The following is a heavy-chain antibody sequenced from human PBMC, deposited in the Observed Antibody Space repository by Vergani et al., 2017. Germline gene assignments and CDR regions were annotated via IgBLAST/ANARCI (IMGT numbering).Heavy chain of an antibody. J-gene: IGHJ6*02. CDR1: GYTFTGYY. CDR3: VREPPRGYGEERRSFNYYYYGMDV. V-gene: IGHV1-2*02. CDR2: INTNSGGT. D-gene: IGHD5-18*01. Sequence: QVQLVQSGAEVKKPGASVKVSCKASGYTFTGYYMHWVRQAPGQGLEWMGWINTNSGGTNYAQKFQGRVTMTRDTSISTAYMELSRLRSDDTAVYYCVREPPRGYGEERRSFNYYYYGMDVWGQGTTVTVSS.